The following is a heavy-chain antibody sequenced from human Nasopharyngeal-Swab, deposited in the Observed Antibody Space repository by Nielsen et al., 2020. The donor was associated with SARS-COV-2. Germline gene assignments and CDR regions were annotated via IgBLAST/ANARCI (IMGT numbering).Heavy chain of an antibody. CDR2: IFSNDEK. CDR1: GFSLSNARMG. D-gene: IGHD6-19*01. J-gene: IGHJ4*02. Sequence: SGPTLVKPTETLTLTCTVSGFSLSNARMGVSWIRQPPGKALEWHAHIFSNDEKSYSTSLKSRLTISKDTSKSQVVLTMTNMDPVDTATYYCARIRWDSSGESDYWGQGTLVTVSS. V-gene: IGHV2-26*01. CDR3: ARIRWDSSGESDY.